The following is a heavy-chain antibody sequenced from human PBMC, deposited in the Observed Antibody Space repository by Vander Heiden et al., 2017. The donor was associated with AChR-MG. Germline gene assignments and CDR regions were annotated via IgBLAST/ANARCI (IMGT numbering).Heavy chain of an antibody. Sequence: QLQLQESGPGLVQPSEPLSLTCTVSGGSIRSSSYYWGWIRQPPGKGLEWIGSIYYSGSTYYNPSLKSRVTISVDTSKNQFSLKMSSVTAADTAVYYCARGPGSYGSDYWGQGTLVTVAS. V-gene: IGHV4-39*01. CDR1: GGSIRSSSYY. D-gene: IGHD5-18*01. CDR3: ARGPGSYGSDY. CDR2: IYYSGST. J-gene: IGHJ4*02.